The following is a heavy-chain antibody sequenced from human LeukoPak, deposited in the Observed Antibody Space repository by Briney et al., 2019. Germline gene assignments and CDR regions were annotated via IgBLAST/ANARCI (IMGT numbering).Heavy chain of an antibody. Sequence: TGGSLRLSCAASGFTFSSYAMSWVRQAPGEGLEWVSAISGSGGSTYYADSVKGRFTISRDNSKNTLYLQMNSLRAEDTAVYYCSYYYDSSGYYYWGQGTLVTVSS. V-gene: IGHV3-23*01. CDR2: ISGSGGST. CDR3: SYYYDSSGYYY. CDR1: GFTFSSYA. D-gene: IGHD3-22*01. J-gene: IGHJ4*02.